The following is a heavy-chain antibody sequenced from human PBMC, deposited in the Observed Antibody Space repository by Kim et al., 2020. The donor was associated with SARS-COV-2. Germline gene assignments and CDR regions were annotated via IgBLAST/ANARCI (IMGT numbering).Heavy chain of an antibody. CDR1: GFTFSNYA. CDR2: LSGSGGRT. Sequence: GGSLRLSCAASGFTFSNYALNWVRQAPGKGLEWVSSLSGSGGRTYYADSVRGRFTISRDNSKNTLYLQMSSLRAEDTAVYYCAKTYSSGWYFDYWGQGTLVTVSS. CDR3: AKTYSSGWYFDY. D-gene: IGHD6-19*01. V-gene: IGHV3-23*01. J-gene: IGHJ4*02.